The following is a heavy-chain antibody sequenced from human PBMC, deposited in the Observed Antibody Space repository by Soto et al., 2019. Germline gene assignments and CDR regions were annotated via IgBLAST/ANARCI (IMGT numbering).Heavy chain of an antibody. CDR2: IVHSGST. Sequence: QVQLQESGPGLVKPSQTLSLTCNVSGGSITSGGYYWAWIRQHPGGGLEWIGHIVHSGSTHYDPSIMSRVITSADLSKIQFSLQLSAVAAAATAVYYWVRGGTEDNWFDPGGQGALVNVPS. CDR3: VRGGTEDNWFDP. V-gene: IGHV4-31*03. D-gene: IGHD1-26*01. CDR1: GGSITSGGYY. J-gene: IGHJ5*02.